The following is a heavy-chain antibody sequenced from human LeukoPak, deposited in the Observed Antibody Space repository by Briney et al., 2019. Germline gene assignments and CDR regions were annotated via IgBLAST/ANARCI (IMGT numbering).Heavy chain of an antibody. J-gene: IGHJ3*02. D-gene: IGHD3-22*01. Sequence: GASVKVSCKASGYTFTSYGISWVRQAPGQGLEWMGWISAYNGNTNYAQKLQGRVTMTTDTSTSTAYMELRSLRSDDTAVYYCARDLREAYDSSGWGAFDIWGQGTMVTVSS. CDR2: ISAYNGNT. V-gene: IGHV1-18*01. CDR1: GYTFTSYG. CDR3: ARDLREAYDSSGWGAFDI.